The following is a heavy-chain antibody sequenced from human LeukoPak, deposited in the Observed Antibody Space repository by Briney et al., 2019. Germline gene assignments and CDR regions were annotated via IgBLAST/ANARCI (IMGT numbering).Heavy chain of an antibody. V-gene: IGHV1-2*02. D-gene: IGHD1-26*01. J-gene: IGHJ4*02. CDR3: ARDQGGSHILYYFDY. Sequence: ASVKVSCKASGYTFTGYYMHWVRQAPGQGLEWMGWFNPNTGGTNYAQKFQGRVTMTRDTSISTACMELSRLRSDDTAVYYCARDQGGSHILYYFDYWGQGTLVTVSS. CDR2: FNPNTGGT. CDR1: GYTFTGYY.